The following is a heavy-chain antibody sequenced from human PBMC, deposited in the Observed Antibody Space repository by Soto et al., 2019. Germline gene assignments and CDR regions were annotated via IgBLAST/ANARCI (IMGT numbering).Heavy chain of an antibody. D-gene: IGHD1-1*01. CDR2: IDPSDSYT. CDR1: GYSFTSYW. CDR3: ARPGNNYYYYGMDV. V-gene: IGHV5-10-1*01. Sequence: GESLKISCKGSGYSFTSYWISWVRQMPGKGLEWMGRIDPSDSYTNYSPSFQGHVTISADKSISTAYLQWSSLKASDTATYYCARPGNNYYYYGMDVWGQGTTVTVSS. J-gene: IGHJ6*02.